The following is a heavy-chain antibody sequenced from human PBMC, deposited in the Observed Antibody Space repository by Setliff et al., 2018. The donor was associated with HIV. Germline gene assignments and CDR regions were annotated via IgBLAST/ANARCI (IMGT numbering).Heavy chain of an antibody. V-gene: IGHV1-18*01. CDR1: GYTFTNYG. CDR2: ISAYNGNT. Sequence: ASVKVSCKASGYTFTNYGISWVRQAPGQGLEWIGWISAYNGNTNYAQKLQDRVTMTTDTTSTTAYMELRSLRSDDTAVYFCARMRFCRGGSCLPGSLYYYYMDAWAKGPRSPSP. CDR3: ARMRFCRGGSCLPGSLYYYYMDA. J-gene: IGHJ6*03. D-gene: IGHD2-15*01.